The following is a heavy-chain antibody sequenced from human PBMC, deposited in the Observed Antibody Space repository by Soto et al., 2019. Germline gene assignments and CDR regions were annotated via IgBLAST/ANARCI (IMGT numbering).Heavy chain of an antibody. D-gene: IGHD6-19*01. CDR2: VNAGNGNT. V-gene: IGHV1-3*01. CDR3: ARLPLLPVAGTGYYYYGMDV. Sequence: ASVKVSCKASGYTFTSYAMHWVRQAPGQRLEWMGWVNAGNGNTKYSQKFKGRVTITRDTSASTAYMELSSLRSEDTTVYYCARLPLLPVAGTGYYYYGMDVWGQGTTVTVSS. CDR1: GYTFTSYA. J-gene: IGHJ6*02.